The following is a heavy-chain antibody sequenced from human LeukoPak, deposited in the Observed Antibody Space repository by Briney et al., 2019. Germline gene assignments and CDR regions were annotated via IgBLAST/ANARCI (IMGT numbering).Heavy chain of an antibody. D-gene: IGHD6-13*01. V-gene: IGHV5-51*01. CDR1: GYSFTSYW. CDR2: IYPGDSDT. Sequence: GESLKISCKGSGYSFTSYWIGWVRQMAGKGLEWMGIIYPGDSDTRYSPSFQGQVTISADKSISTAYLQWSSLKASDTAMYYCATSGPYSSSWYSHYYFDYWGQGTLVTVSS. J-gene: IGHJ4*02. CDR3: ATSGPYSSSWYSHYYFDY.